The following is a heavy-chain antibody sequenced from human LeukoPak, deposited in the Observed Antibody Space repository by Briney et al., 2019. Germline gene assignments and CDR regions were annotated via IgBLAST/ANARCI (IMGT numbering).Heavy chain of an antibody. CDR2: ISGSGGST. CDR1: GFTFSSYW. Sequence: GGSLRLSCAASGFTFSSYWMSWVRQAPGKGLEWVSAISGSGGSTYYADSVKGRFTISRDNSKNTLYLQMNSLRAEDTAVYYCAKHADFWSGYFFWYFDYWGQGTLVTVSS. CDR3: AKHADFWSGYFFWYFDY. D-gene: IGHD3-3*01. V-gene: IGHV3-23*01. J-gene: IGHJ4*02.